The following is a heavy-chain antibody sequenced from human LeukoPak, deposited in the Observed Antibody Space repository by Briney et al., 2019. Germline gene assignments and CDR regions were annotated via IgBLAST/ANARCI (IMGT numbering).Heavy chain of an antibody. CDR2: IYYSGST. J-gene: IGHJ4*02. V-gene: IGHV4-59*01. Sequence: PSETLSLTCTVSGGSLNSYFWSWIRQPPGKGLEWIGYIYYSGSTNYNPSVKSRVTISVDTSKNQFSLKLNSVTAADTAVYYCARAVGHGSGTYYNVKFDYWGQGTLVTVSS. CDR3: ARAVGHGSGTYYNVKFDY. CDR1: GGSLNSYF. D-gene: IGHD3-10*01.